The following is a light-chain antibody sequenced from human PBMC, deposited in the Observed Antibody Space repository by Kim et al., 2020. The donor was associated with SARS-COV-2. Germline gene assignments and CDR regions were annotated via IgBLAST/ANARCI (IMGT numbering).Light chain of an antibody. CDR2: YDS. CDR1: NIGSKS. CDR3: QVWDSSSE. J-gene: IGLJ2*01. V-gene: IGLV3-21*04. Sequence: SYELTQPPSVSVAPGKTAMITCGGNNIGSKSVHWYQQKPGQAPVLVIYYDSDRPSGIPERFSGSNSGNTATLTISRVEAGDEADYYCQVWDSSSEFGGVT.